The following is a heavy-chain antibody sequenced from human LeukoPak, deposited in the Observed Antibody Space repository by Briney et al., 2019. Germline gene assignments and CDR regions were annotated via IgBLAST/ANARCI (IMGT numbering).Heavy chain of an antibody. J-gene: IGHJ6*02. CDR3: AKDTPLFYHYYGIDV. Sequence: GGSLRLSCAASGLNLDAYAMHWVRQAPGKGLEWASLISGDGTITYYADSVKGRFTISRDNSKNSLFLEMNSLRSEDTALYYCAKDTPLFYHYYGIDVWGQGTTVTVSS. V-gene: IGHV3-43*02. CDR1: GLNLDAYA. CDR2: ISGDGTIT.